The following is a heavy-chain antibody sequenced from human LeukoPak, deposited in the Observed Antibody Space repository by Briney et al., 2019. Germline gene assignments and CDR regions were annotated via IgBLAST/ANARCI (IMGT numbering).Heavy chain of an antibody. CDR3: ARRRKSTDN. CDR2: IYYSGST. D-gene: IGHD1-14*01. CDR1: GGSISSYY. Sequence: SGTLSLTCTVSGGSISSYYWSWIRQPPGKGLEWIGYIYYSGSTNYNPSLKSRVTISVDTSKTHSSLRLRSVAAADTAVYYCARRRKSTDNWGQGSLVTVSS. V-gene: IGHV4-59*12. J-gene: IGHJ4*02.